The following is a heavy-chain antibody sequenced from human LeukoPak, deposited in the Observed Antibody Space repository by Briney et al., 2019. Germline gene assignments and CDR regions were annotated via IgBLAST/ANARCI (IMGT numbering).Heavy chain of an antibody. CDR2: VRYDGSNK. CDR1: GFTFSSFG. Sequence: GGSLRLSCAASGFTFSSFGMHWVRQAPGKGLVWVAFVRYDGSNKYYEDSVKGRFTISRDYSKNTLYLQMNSLRAEDTAVYYCARGGWELPTKTYFDYWGQGTLVTVSS. D-gene: IGHD1-26*01. V-gene: IGHV3-30*12. CDR3: ARGGWELPTKTYFDY. J-gene: IGHJ4*02.